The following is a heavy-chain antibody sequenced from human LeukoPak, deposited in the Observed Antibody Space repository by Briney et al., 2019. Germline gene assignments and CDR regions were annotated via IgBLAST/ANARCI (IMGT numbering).Heavy chain of an antibody. J-gene: IGHJ4*02. CDR2: ISAYNGNT. Sequence: ASVKVSCKASGYTFTSYGMSWVRQAPGQGLEWMGWISAYNGNTNYAQKLQGRATMTTDTSTSTAYMELRSLRSDDTAVYYCARDVRRSGYCSGGSCYSRLGYWGQRTLVTVSS. D-gene: IGHD2-15*01. CDR1: GYTFTSYG. V-gene: IGHV1-18*01. CDR3: ARDVRRSGYCSGGSCYSRLGY.